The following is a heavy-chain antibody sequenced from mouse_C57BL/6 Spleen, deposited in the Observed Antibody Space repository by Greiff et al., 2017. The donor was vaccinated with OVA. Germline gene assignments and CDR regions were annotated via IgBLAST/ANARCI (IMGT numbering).Heavy chain of an antibody. CDR2: IYPGDGDT. CDR3: APGDSSGQFAY. V-gene: IGHV1-80*01. Sequence: QVQLQQSGAELVKPGASVKISCKASGYAFSSYWMNWVKQRPGQGLEWIGQIYPGDGDTNYNGKFKGKATLTADKSSSTAYMQLSSLTSEDSAVYFGAPGDSSGQFAYWGQGTLVTVSA. CDR1: GYAFSSYW. D-gene: IGHD3-2*02. J-gene: IGHJ3*01.